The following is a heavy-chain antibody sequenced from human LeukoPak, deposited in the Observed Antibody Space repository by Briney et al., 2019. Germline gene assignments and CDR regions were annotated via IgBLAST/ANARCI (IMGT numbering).Heavy chain of an antibody. V-gene: IGHV4-61*02. CDR3: ARGGDSSSWYRMWFDP. Sequence: SETLSLTCTVSGGSISSGSYYWSWIRQPAGKGLEWIGRIYTSGSTNYNPSLKSRVTISVDTSKNQFSLKVRSVTAADTAVYYCARGGDSSSWYRMWFDPWGQGTLVTVSS. J-gene: IGHJ5*02. D-gene: IGHD6-13*01. CDR2: IYTSGST. CDR1: GGSISSGSYY.